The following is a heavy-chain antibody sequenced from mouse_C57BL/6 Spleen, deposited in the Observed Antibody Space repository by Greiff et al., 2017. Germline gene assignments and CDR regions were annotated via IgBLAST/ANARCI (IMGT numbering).Heavy chain of an antibody. Sequence: DVKLQESGPGLVKPSQSLSLTCSVTGYSITSGYYWNWIRQFPGNKLEWMGFISYDGSNNYNPSLKNRISITRDTSKNKFFLKLKSVTTEDTATNYCAREGVYYGSSYNYWGQGTTLTVSS. D-gene: IGHD1-1*01. CDR3: AREGVYYGSSYNY. CDR1: GYSITSGYY. CDR2: ISYDGSN. V-gene: IGHV3-6*01. J-gene: IGHJ2*01.